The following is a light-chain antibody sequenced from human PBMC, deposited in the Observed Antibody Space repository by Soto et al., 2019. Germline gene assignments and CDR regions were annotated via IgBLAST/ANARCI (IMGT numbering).Light chain of an antibody. Sequence: VLTQSPGTLSLSPGESATLSCRASQTVSITYLTWYQQKPGQAPRLLIFGASKRATGIPDRFSGSGSGRDFTLTISGLEPEDFAVYYCQQYGSSPLICFGSGTRLEIK. CDR2: GAS. CDR1: QTVSITY. J-gene: IGKJ5*01. CDR3: QQYGSSPLIC. V-gene: IGKV3-20*01.